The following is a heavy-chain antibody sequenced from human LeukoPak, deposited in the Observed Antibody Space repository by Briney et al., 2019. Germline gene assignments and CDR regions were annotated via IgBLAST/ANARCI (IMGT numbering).Heavy chain of an antibody. Sequence: SVKVSCKASGGTFSSNAISWVRQAPGQGLEWMGRIIPILGIANYAQKFQGRVTITADKSTSTAYMELSSLRSGDTAVYYCARGSQVGATYFDYWGQGTLVTVSS. CDR1: GGTFSSNA. V-gene: IGHV1-69*04. CDR3: ARGSQVGATYFDY. J-gene: IGHJ4*02. D-gene: IGHD1-26*01. CDR2: IIPILGIA.